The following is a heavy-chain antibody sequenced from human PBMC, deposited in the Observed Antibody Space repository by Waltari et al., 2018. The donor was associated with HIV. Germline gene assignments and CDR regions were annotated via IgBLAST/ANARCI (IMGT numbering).Heavy chain of an antibody. CDR1: GLTFVSYG. D-gene: IGHD6-6*01. J-gene: IGHJ4*02. V-gene: IGHV3-33*01. CDR2: INYDGSNK. CDR3: ARDKAPYSSSSAVDY. Sequence: VQLMASGGGVVQPGKSLRLSCATSGLTFVSYGTHWFRQAPGKGLEWVAVINYDGSNKFYAESVKGRFLISRDNSKNTLFLQMNSLRDEDTGLYYCARDKAPYSSSSAVDYWGQGTLVTVS.